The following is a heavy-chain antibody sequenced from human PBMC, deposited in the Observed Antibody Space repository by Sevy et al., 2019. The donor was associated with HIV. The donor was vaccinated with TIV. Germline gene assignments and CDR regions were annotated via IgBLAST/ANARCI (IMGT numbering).Heavy chain of an antibody. CDR3: AGVMRRILWWSLDS. D-gene: IGHD2-21*01. V-gene: IGHV3-72*01. Sequence: GGSLRLSCAASGFTFSDYYMDWVRQAPGKGLEWVGRIRNKANSYTTEFAASVKGRFTISRDDSKNSLYLQMHSLKTDDTAVYYGAGVMRRILWWSLDSWGQGTLVTVSS. CDR1: GFTFSDYY. CDR2: IRNKANSYTT. J-gene: IGHJ4*02.